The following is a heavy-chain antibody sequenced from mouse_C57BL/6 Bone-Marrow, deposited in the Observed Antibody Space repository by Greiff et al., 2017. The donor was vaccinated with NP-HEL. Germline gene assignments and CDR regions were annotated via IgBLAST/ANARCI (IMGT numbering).Heavy chain of an antibody. J-gene: IGHJ3*01. CDR1: GFTFSSYG. V-gene: IGHV5-6*01. CDR3: ARAGGYDGFAY. CDR2: ISSGGSYT. D-gene: IGHD2-2*01. Sequence: EVQRVESGGDLVKPGGSLKLSCAASGFTFSSYGMSWVRQTPDKRLEWVATISSGGSYTYYPDSVKGRFTISRDNAKNTLYLQMSSLKSEDTAMYYCARAGGYDGFAYWGQGTLVTVSA.